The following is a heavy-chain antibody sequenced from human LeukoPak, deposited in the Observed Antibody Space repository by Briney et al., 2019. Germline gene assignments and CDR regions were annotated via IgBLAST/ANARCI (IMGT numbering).Heavy chain of an antibody. CDR3: ARAPYGDCFDY. Sequence: PGGSLRLSCAASGFTFSSYWMHWVRQAPGKGLGWVSRINSDGSNTNYADSVKGRFTLSRDNAKNTLYLQMNSLRVEDTAVYYCARAPYGDCFDYWGQGTLVTVSS. V-gene: IGHV3-74*01. J-gene: IGHJ4*02. D-gene: IGHD4-17*01. CDR1: GFTFSSYW. CDR2: INSDGSNT.